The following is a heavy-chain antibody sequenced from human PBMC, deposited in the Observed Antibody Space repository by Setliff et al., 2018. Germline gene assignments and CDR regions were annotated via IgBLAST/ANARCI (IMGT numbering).Heavy chain of an antibody. CDR3: ARMSGFQYIDV. CDR2: IYTSWST. V-gene: IGHV4-61*09. CDR1: GDPMSSRRYY. Sequence: SETLSLTCTVSGDPMSSRRYYWAWIRQPAGKGLEWIGQIYTSWSTNYNPSLKSRVTMSVDTSKNQFSLSLTSVTAADTAVYYCARMSGFQYIDVWGKGTSVTVSS. D-gene: IGHD3-3*01. J-gene: IGHJ6*03.